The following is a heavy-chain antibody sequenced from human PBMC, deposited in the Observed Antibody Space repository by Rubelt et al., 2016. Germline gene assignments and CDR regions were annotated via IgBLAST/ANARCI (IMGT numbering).Heavy chain of an antibody. CDR2: INPRGGST. J-gene: IGHJ6*02. V-gene: IGHV1-46*01. CDR1: GYTFTSYY. Sequence: QVQLVQSGAEVKKPGASVKVSCKASGYTFTSYYMHWVRQAPGHELEWMGIINPRGGSTSYAQKFQGRVTMTRDTSTSTVYMELSSLRSEDTAVYYCAADSGYGPSMDVWGQGTTVTVSS. D-gene: IGHD5-12*01. CDR3: AADSGYGPSMDV.